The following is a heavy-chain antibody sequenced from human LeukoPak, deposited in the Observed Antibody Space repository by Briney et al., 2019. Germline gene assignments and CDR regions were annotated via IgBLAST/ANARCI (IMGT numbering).Heavy chain of an antibody. V-gene: IGHV3-9*01. CDR3: AKGITSMVRGVIIKNWFDP. CDR2: ISWNSGSI. Sequence: GGSLRLSCAAPGFTFDDYAMHWVRQAPGEGLEWVSGISWNSGSIGYADSVKGRFTISRDNAKNSLYLQMNSLRAEDTALYYCAKGITSMVRGVIIKNWFDPWGQGTLVTVSS. D-gene: IGHD3-10*01. CDR1: GFTFDDYA. J-gene: IGHJ5*02.